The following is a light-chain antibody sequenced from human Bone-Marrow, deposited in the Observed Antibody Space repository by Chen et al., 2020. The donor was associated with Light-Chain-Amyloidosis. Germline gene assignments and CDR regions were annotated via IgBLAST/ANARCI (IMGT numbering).Light chain of an antibody. CDR1: SSDVGGYHY. Sequence: QSALTQPPSASGSPGQSVTTSCTGTSSDVGGYHYVSWYQHHPGKAPKLIIYGVNNRPSGVPDRFSGSKSGNTASLIVSGLQAEDEADYYCSSYVGSNDYVFGTGTRLTVL. CDR2: GVN. CDR3: SSYVGSNDYV. J-gene: IGLJ1*01. V-gene: IGLV2-8*01.